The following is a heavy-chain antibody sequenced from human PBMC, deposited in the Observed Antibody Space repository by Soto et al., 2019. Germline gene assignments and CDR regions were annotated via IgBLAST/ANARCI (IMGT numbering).Heavy chain of an antibody. J-gene: IGHJ4*02. CDR3: TRDIFRTITTIDF. CDR1: GFNFDDHA. Sequence: EVQLVESGGGFVQPGRSLRLSCAASGFNFDDHAMNWVRQVPGKGLEWVSGISWTGAFTGYADSVKGRFTISRDNDKNSLILEMNSLRPEDTALYYCTRDIFRTITTIDFWGQGALVTVSS. CDR2: ISWTGAFT. V-gene: IGHV3-9*01. D-gene: IGHD1-1*01.